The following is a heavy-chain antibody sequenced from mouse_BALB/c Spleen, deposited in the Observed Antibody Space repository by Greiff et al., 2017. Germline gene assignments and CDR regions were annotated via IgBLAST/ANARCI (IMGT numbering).Heavy chain of an antibody. J-gene: IGHJ2*01. CDR3: TREGYGPHFDY. Sequence: EVQLVESGGGLVKPGGSLKLSCAASGFTFSSYTMSWVRQTPEKRLEWVATISSGGSYTYYPDSVKGRFTISRDNAKNTLYLQMSSLKSEDTAMYYCTREGYGPHFDYWGQGTTLTVSS. V-gene: IGHV5-6-4*01. D-gene: IGHD2-10*02. CDR1: GFTFSSYT. CDR2: ISSGGSYT.